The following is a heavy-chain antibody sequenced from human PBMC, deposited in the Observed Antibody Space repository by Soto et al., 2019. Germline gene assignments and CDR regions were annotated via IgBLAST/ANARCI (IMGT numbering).Heavy chain of an antibody. V-gene: IGHV3-64*02. J-gene: IGHJ6*03. Sequence: GGSLRLSCAASGFTFSIYAMHWVRQAPGKGLEYVSAISPNGGSTYYADSVKGRITISRDNSKNTLFLQMGSLRAEDMAVYYCARVIRGSSGYYYMDVWGKGTTVTVSS. CDR3: ARVIRGSSGYYYMDV. CDR1: GFTFSIYA. CDR2: ISPNGGST. D-gene: IGHD6-6*01.